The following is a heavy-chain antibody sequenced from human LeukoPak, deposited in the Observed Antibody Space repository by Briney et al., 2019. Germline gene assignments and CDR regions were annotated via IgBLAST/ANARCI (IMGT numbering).Heavy chain of an antibody. CDR3: ARGWELPYYYYYGMDV. CDR2: INPNSGGT. V-gene: IGHV1-2*06. J-gene: IGHJ6*02. Sequence: ASVKVSYKASGYTFTGYYMHWVRQAPGQGLEWMGRINPNSGGTNYAQKFQGRVTMTRDTSISTAYMELSRLRSDDTAVYYCARGWELPYYYYYGMDVWGQGTTVTVSS. D-gene: IGHD1-26*01. CDR1: GYTFTGYY.